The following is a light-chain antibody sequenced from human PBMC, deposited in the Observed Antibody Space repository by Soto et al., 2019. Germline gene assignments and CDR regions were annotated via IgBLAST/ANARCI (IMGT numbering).Light chain of an antibody. CDR1: QTVSRY. Sequence: VLTQTPATLSLSPGERATLSCRASQTVSRYLAWYQQKPGQAPRLLIYDASNRATGIPARFSGSGSGTDYTLTISSLEPEDFAVYYCQQHSTCPFLTFGGGTTVEI. CDR2: DAS. J-gene: IGKJ4*01. V-gene: IGKV3-11*01. CDR3: QQHSTCPFLT.